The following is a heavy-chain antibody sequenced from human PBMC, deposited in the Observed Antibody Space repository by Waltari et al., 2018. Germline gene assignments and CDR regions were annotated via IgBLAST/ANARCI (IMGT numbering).Heavy chain of an antibody. CDR3: ARDFEYNLDY. D-gene: IGHD6-6*01. CDR1: GFTFSRYA. J-gene: IGHJ4*02. Sequence: QVQLVESGGGVVQPGRSLRLSCAASGFTFSRYAIHWVRQAPGKGLEWVAVISYDGSNKYYADSVKGRFTISRDNSKNTLYLQMNSLRAEDTAVYYCARDFEYNLDYWGQGTLVTVSS. V-gene: IGHV3-30-3*01. CDR2: ISYDGSNK.